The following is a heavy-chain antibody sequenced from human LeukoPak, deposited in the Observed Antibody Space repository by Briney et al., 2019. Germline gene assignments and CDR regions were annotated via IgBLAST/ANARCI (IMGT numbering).Heavy chain of an antibody. CDR3: ARAYYYDSSGYCDY. V-gene: IGHV1-69*04. CDR1: EGTFSSYA. Sequence: SVKVSCKASEGTFSSYAISWVRQAPGQGLEWMGRIIPILGIANYAQKFQGRVTITADKSTSTAYMELSSLRSEDTAVYYCARAYYYDSSGYCDYWGQGTLVTVSS. J-gene: IGHJ4*02. CDR2: IIPILGIA. D-gene: IGHD3-22*01.